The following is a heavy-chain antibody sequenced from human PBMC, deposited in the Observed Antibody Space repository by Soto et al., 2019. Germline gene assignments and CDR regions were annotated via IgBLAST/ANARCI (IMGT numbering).Heavy chain of an antibody. CDR1: GFTFSSYA. Sequence: PGGSLRLSGAASGFTFSSYAMSWVRQAPGKGLEWVSFIVASGGSTYYADTVKGRVTISRDNSKNTLYLQMNSLRAEDTAVYYCATSRTAGAKWGQGAVVTVS. J-gene: IGHJ1*01. CDR2: IVASGGST. V-gene: IGHV3-23*01. CDR3: ATSRTAGAK.